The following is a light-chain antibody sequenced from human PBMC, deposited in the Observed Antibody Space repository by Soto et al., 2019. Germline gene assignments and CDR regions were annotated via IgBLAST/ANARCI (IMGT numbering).Light chain of an antibody. CDR1: SSDVGVPNY. V-gene: IGLV2-14*01. CDR2: DVS. CDR3: SSYKSSSSYV. Sequence: QFVLTQPASVSGYPGQSLTISCSGTSSDVGVPNYVSWSQQHPGKAPKLRIYDVSNRPLGISNRFSGSKSDNTASLTTSALQAEDEVDYYCSSYKSSSSYVCGTETQVTIL. J-gene: IGLJ1*01.